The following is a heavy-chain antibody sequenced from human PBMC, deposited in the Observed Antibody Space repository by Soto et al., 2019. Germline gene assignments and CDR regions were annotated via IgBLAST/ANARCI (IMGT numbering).Heavy chain of an antibody. D-gene: IGHD3-10*01. V-gene: IGHV3-48*02. CDR2: ISSSSSTI. CDR1: GFTFSSYS. Sequence: EVQLVESGGGLVQPGGSLRLSCAASGFTFSSYSMNWVRQAPGKGLEWVSYISSSSSTIYYADSVKGRFTISRDNAKNSLYLQMNGLRDEDTAVYYCARDRAWFGPHDAFDIWGQGTMVTVSS. CDR3: ARDRAWFGPHDAFDI. J-gene: IGHJ3*02.